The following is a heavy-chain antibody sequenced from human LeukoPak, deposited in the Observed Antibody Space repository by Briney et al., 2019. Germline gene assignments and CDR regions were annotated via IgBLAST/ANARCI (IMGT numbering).Heavy chain of an antibody. CDR1: GYTFTGYY. J-gene: IGHJ3*02. CDR2: ISAHNGNT. CDR3: ARVYPPIDVGATTTDAFDI. D-gene: IGHD1-26*01. Sequence: ASVKVSCKASGYTFTGYYMHWVRQAPGQGLEWMGWISAHNGNTSYAQKLQGRVTMTTDTSTSTAYMELRSLRSDDTAVYYCARVYPPIDVGATTTDAFDIWGQGTMVTVSS. V-gene: IGHV1-18*04.